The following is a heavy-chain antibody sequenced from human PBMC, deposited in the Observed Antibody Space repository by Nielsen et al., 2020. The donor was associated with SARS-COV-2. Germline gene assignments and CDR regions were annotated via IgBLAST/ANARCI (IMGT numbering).Heavy chain of an antibody. Sequence: LSLTCAASGFTFSNYAMSWVRQAPGKGLEWVSTIGGSGDITYYGDSVKGRFTISRDNSKNTLYLQMNSLRAEDTAVYYCAKDLIAVIVATASPFDYWGQGSLVTVS. CDR3: AKDLIAVIVATASPFDY. CDR1: GFTFSNYA. V-gene: IGHV3-23*01. CDR2: IGGSGDIT. D-gene: IGHD2-15*01. J-gene: IGHJ4*02.